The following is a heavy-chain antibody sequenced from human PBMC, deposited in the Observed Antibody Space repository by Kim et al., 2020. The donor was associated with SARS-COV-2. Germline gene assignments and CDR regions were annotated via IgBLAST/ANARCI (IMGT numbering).Heavy chain of an antibody. Sequence: GGSLRLSCAASGFTFSSYAMHWVRQAPGKGLEWVAVISYDGSNKYYADSVKGRFTISRDNSKNTLYLQMNSLRAEDTAVYYCARTNLVATIGFDYWGQGTLVTVSS. CDR1: GFTFSSYA. J-gene: IGHJ4*02. CDR2: ISYDGSNK. CDR3: ARTNLVATIGFDY. D-gene: IGHD5-12*01. V-gene: IGHV3-30*04.